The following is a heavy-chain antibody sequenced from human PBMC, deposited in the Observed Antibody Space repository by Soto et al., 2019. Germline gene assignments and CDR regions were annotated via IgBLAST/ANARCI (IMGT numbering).Heavy chain of an antibody. CDR2: INWNGGST. D-gene: IGHD6-19*01. V-gene: IGHV3-20*04. CDR3: ARVYSSGWYGPGRY. J-gene: IGHJ4*02. CDR1: GFTFDDYG. Sequence: EVQLVESGGGVVRPGGSLRLSCAAPGFTFDDYGMSWVRQAPGKGLDWVSGINWNGGSTGYADSVKGRFTISRDNAKTSLYLQMNSLRAEDTALYYCARVYSSGWYGPGRYWGQGTLVTVSS.